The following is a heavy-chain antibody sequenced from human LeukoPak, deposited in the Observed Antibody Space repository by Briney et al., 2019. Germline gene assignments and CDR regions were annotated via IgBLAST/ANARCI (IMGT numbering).Heavy chain of an antibody. CDR2: ISTSSGPI. D-gene: IGHD6-19*01. Sequence: PGGSLRLSCAASGFMFSTYSMNWVRQAPGKGLEWVSYISTSSGPIYYTDSVKGRFTISRDNSKNSLYLQMSSLRSEDTALYYCARESDSSGWYDYWGQGTLVTVSS. CDR3: ARESDSSGWYDY. V-gene: IGHV3-48*04. CDR1: GFMFSTYS. J-gene: IGHJ4*02.